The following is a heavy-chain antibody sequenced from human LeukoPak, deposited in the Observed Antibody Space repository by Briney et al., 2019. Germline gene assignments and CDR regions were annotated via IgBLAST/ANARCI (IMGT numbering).Heavy chain of an antibody. CDR2: IWYDGSNK. V-gene: IGHV3-33*01. CDR3: ARGDPATYYYDSPFDY. CDR1: GFTFSSYG. J-gene: IGHJ4*02. Sequence: GGSLRLSCAASGFTFSSYGMHWVRQAPGKGLEWVAVIWYDGSNKYYADSVKGRFTISRDNSKNTLYLQMNSLRAEDTAVYYCARGDPATYYYDSPFDYWGQGTLVTVSS. D-gene: IGHD3-22*01.